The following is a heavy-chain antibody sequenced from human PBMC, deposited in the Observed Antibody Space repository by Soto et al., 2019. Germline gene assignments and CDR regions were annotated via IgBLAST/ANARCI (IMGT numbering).Heavy chain of an antibody. CDR3: AKGDNLGPKTGYAFDP. V-gene: IGHV6-1*01. CDR1: GASVSSNTAS. CDR2: TYFRSKWYN. J-gene: IGHJ5*02. D-gene: IGHD5-12*01. Sequence: SQTLSLTCAISGASVSSNTASWNWIRQSPSRGLEWLGRTYFRSKWYNDYAVSVESRIIINPDTSNNQFSLQLNSVTPEDTAVYFCAKGDNLGPKTGYAFDPWGQGIMVTVSS.